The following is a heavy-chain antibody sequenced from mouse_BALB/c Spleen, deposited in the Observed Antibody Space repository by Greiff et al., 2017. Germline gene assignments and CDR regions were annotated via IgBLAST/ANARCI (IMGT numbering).Heavy chain of an antibody. V-gene: IGHV7-3*02. J-gene: IGHJ3*01. Sequence: EVQLVESGGGLVQPGGSLRLSCATSGFTFTDYYMSWVRQPPGKALEWLGFIRNKANGYTTEYSASVKGRFTISRDNSQSILYLQMNTMRAEDSATYYCARACYRYDVAYWGQGTLVTVSA. CDR1: GFTFTDYY. CDR3: ARACYRYDVAY. D-gene: IGHD2-14*01. CDR2: IRNKANGYTT.